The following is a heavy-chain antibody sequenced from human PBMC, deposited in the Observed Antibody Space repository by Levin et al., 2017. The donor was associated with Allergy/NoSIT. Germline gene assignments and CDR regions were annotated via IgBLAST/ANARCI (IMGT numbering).Heavy chain of an antibody. CDR3: ARGLRYSSGWRTIQW. J-gene: IGHJ4*02. Sequence: KTGGSLRLSCAASGFTFSDYYMSWIRQAPGKGLEWVSYISSSSSYTNYADSVKGRFTISRDNAKNSLYLQMNSLRAEDTAVYYCARGLRYSSGWRTIQWWGQGTLVTVSS. CDR2: ISSSSSYT. CDR1: GFTFSDYY. D-gene: IGHD6-19*01. V-gene: IGHV3-11*05.